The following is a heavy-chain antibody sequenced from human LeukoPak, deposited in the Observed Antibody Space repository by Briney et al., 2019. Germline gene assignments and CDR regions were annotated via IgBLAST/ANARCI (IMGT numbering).Heavy chain of an antibody. J-gene: IGHJ4*02. Sequence: GASVKVSCKASGYTFTGYYMHWVRQAPGQGLEWMGWIDPNSGGTNYAQKFQGGVTMTRDTSISTAYMELSRLRSDDTAVYYCARDPGGNSVVDYWGQGTLVTVSS. CDR2: IDPNSGGT. CDR1: GYTFTGYY. D-gene: IGHD2-21*02. CDR3: ARDPGGNSVVDY. V-gene: IGHV1-2*02.